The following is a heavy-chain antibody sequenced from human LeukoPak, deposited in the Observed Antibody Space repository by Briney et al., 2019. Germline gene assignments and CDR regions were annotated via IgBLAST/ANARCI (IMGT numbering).Heavy chain of an antibody. V-gene: IGHV3-21*01. CDR3: ARGGTLYSSSWFDY. Sequence: PGGSLRLSCAASGFTFSSYSMNWVRQAPGKGLEWVSPISSSSSYIYYADSVKGRFTISRDNAKNSLYLQMNSLRAEDTAVYYCARGGTLYSSSWFDYWGQGTLVTVSS. CDR2: ISSSSSYI. J-gene: IGHJ4*02. D-gene: IGHD6-13*01. CDR1: GFTFSSYS.